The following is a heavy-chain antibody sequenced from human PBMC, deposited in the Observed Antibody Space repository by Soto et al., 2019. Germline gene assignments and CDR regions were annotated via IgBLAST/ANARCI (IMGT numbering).Heavy chain of an antibody. Sequence: ASVKVSCKASGYTFTSYYMHWVRQAPGQGLEWMGIINPSGGSTSYAQKFQGRVTMTRDTSTSTVYMELSSLRSEDTAVYYCARGGPTTGEDYYYYYGMDVWGQGTTVTVS. CDR2: INPSGGST. CDR3: ARGGPTTGEDYYYYYGMDV. V-gene: IGHV1-46*01. J-gene: IGHJ6*02. CDR1: GYTFTSYY. D-gene: IGHD7-27*01.